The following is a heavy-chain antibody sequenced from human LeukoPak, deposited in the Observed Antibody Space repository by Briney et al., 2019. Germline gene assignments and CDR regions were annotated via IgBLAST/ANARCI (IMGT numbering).Heavy chain of an antibody. D-gene: IGHD5-24*01. V-gene: IGHV3-53*01. CDR1: GFTVSSNY. CDR3: ARVWGGGYNYFDY. CDR2: IYSGGST. J-gene: IGHJ4*02. Sequence: PGGSLRLSCAASGFTVSSNYMSWVRQAPGKGLEWVSVIYSGGSTYYADSVKGRFTISRDNSKNTLYLQMNSLRAEDTAVYYCARVWGGGYNYFDYWGQGTLVTVSS.